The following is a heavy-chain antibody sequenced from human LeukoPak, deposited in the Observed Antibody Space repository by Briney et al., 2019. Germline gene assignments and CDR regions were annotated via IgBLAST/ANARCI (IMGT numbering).Heavy chain of an antibody. Sequence: SETLSLTCTVSGASISSYYWSWIRQPPGKGLEWIGYIYYSGNTNYNPSLKSRVTISVDTSKNQFSLKLSSVTAADTAVYYCARHEMGTMGVDYWGQGTLVTVSS. CDR2: IYYSGNT. CDR3: ARHEMGTMGVDY. J-gene: IGHJ4*02. D-gene: IGHD5-24*01. V-gene: IGHV4-59*08. CDR1: GASISSYY.